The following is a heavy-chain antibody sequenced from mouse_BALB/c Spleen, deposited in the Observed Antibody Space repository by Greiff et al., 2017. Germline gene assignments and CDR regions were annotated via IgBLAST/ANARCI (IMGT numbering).Heavy chain of an antibody. CDR1: GFTFSSYT. Sequence: DVKLVESGGGLVKPGGSLKLSCAASGFTFSSYTMSWVRQTPEKRLEWVATISSGGSYTYYPDSVKGRFTISRDNAKNTLYLEMSSLKSEDTAMYYCTRDDYDWFAYWGQGTLVTVSA. V-gene: IGHV5-6-4*01. CDR3: TRDDYDWFAY. D-gene: IGHD2-4*01. J-gene: IGHJ3*01. CDR2: ISSGGSYT.